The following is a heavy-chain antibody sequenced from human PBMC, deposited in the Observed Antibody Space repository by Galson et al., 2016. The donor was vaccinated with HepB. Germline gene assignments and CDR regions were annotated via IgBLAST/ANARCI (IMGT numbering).Heavy chain of an antibody. CDR3: GKARRIKGYVRAAD. CDR1: GFAFSNYS. Sequence: SLRLSCAASGFAFSNYSMIWVRQAPGKGLEWVSALSGNAGVAFYADSVKGRFTISRDSSKDTLFLQMDSLRAEDTALYYCGKARRIKGYVRAADWGQGNLVTVSS. V-gene: IGHV3-23*01. CDR2: LSGNAGVA. J-gene: IGHJ4*02. D-gene: IGHD3-16*01.